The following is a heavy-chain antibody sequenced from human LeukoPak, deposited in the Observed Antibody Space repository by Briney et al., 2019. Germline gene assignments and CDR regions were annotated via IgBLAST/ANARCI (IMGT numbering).Heavy chain of an antibody. D-gene: IGHD3-22*01. V-gene: IGHV3-23*01. CDR1: GFTFSSYA. CDR2: ISGSGGST. CDR3: AKSPVTKYYDSSGYHFDY. J-gene: IGHJ4*02. Sequence: GGSLRLSCAASGFTFSSYAMSWVRQAPGKGLEWVSAISGSGGSTYYADSVKGRFTISRDNSKNTLYLQMNSLRAEDTAVYYCAKSPVTKYYDSSGYHFDYWGQGTLVTVSS.